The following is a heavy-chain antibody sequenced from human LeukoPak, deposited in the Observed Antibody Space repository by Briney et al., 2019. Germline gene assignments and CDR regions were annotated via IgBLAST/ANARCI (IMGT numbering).Heavy chain of an antibody. CDR2: INPSGGST. CDR3: ARGGGPPHCSSTSCYGFGMDV. V-gene: IGHV1-46*01. J-gene: IGHJ6*02. Sequence: ASVKVSCKASGYTFTSYYVHWVRQAPGQGLEWMGIINPSGGSTSYAQKFQGRVTMTRDTSTSTVYMELSSLRSEDTAVYYCARGGGPPHCSSTSCYGFGMDVWGQGTTVTVSS. CDR1: GYTFTSYY. D-gene: IGHD2-2*01.